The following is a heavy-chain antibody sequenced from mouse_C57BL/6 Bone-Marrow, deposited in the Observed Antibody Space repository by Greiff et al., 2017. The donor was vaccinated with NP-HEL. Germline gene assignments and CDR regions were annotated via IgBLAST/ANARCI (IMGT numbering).Heavy chain of an antibody. V-gene: IGHV1-72*01. CDR3: AKGDYYGSSYVSAMDY. CDR2: IDPNSGGT. J-gene: IGHJ4*01. CDR1: GYTFTSYW. Sequence: QVHVKQPGAELVKPGASVKLSCKASGYTFTSYWMHWVKQRPGRGLEWIGRIDPNSGGTKYNEKFKSKATLTVDKPSSTAYMQLSSLTSEDSAVYYCAKGDYYGSSYVSAMDYWGQGTSVTVSS. D-gene: IGHD1-1*01.